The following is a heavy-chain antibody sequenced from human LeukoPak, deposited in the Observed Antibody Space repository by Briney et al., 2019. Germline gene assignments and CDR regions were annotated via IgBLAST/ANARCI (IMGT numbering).Heavy chain of an antibody. D-gene: IGHD1-20*01. Sequence: PGGSLRLSCAASGFTFDTYAMNWVHQAPGKGLEWVSGISGSGESTFYADSVQGRFTISRDNSKNTLYLRMQSLRADDTARYYCAKEGFNWNPRSRDEGFDYWGQGTVVTVSS. CDR1: GFTFDTYA. CDR3: AKEGFNWNPRSRDEGFDY. CDR2: ISGSGEST. J-gene: IGHJ4*02. V-gene: IGHV3-23*01.